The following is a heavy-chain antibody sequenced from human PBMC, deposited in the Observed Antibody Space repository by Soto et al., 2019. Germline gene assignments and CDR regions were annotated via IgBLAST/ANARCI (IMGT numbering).Heavy chain of an antibody. CDR3: ARGPTFVSYDSSGYYETNFDY. D-gene: IGHD3-22*01. V-gene: IGHV4-34*01. CDR1: GGSFSGYY. Sequence: QVQLQQWGAGLLKPSETLSLTCAVYGGSFSGYYWSWIRQPPGKGLEWIGEINHSGSTNYNPSLKSRVTISVDTSKNQFSLKLSSVTAADTAVYYCARGPTFVSYDSSGYYETNFDYWGQGTLVTVSS. CDR2: INHSGST. J-gene: IGHJ4*02.